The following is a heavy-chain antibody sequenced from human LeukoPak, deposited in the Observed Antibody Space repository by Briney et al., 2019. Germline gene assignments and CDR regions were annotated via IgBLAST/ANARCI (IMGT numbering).Heavy chain of an antibody. CDR3: ARDVGEAAAGPFDY. Sequence: GAPVKVSCKASGYTFTGYYMHWVRQAPGQGLEWMGWINPNSGGTNYAQKFQGRVTMTRDTSISTAYMELSRLRSDDTAVYYCARDVGEAAAGPFDYWGQGTLVTVSS. CDR1: GYTFTGYY. V-gene: IGHV1-2*02. D-gene: IGHD6-13*01. J-gene: IGHJ4*02. CDR2: INPNSGGT.